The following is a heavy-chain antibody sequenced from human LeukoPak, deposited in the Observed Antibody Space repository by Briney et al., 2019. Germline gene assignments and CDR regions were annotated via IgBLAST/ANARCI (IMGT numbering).Heavy chain of an antibody. CDR1: GFTFNNYA. V-gene: IGHV3-23*01. CDR3: AKVPLKRPPFEYFDY. J-gene: IGHJ4*02. Sequence: GGSLRLSCAASGFTFNNYAMSWVRQAPGKGLEWVSAISGSGGSTYYADSVKGRFTISRDNSKNTLYLQMNSLRAEDTAVYYSAKVPLKRPPFEYFDYWGQGTLVTVSS. CDR2: ISGSGGST. D-gene: IGHD3-9*01.